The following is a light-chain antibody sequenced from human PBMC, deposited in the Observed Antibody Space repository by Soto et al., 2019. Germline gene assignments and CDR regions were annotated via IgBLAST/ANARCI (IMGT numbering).Light chain of an antibody. CDR1: QSVYVN. CDR3: QEYNDWPLRT. J-gene: IGKJ1*01. CDR2: GAS. Sequence: EVVMTQSPATLSVSPGEIVTLYFSASQSVYVNVAWYQQKPGQAPRLLISGASTRATGIPARFSGSWSGTEFTLTISSLESDDFALYFCQEYNDWPLRTFGQGTKVDIK. V-gene: IGKV3-15*01.